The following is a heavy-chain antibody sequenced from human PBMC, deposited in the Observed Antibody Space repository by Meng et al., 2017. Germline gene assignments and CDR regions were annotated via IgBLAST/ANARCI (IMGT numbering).Heavy chain of an antibody. CDR1: GGSLSSGGYY. J-gene: IGHJ4*02. V-gene: IGHV4-31*01. Sequence: QRPCQGRVKPSQAHSTTRTVSGGSLSSGGYYWSSIRQHPGKGLEWIGYIYYSGSTYYNPSLKSLVTISVDTSKNQFSLKLSSVTAADTAVYYCARVTSSYYFDYWGQGTLVTVSS. D-gene: IGHD2/OR15-2a*01. CDR2: IYYSGST. CDR3: ARVTSSYYFDY.